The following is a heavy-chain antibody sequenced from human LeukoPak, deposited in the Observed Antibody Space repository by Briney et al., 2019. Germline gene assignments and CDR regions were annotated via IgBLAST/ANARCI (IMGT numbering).Heavy chain of an antibody. J-gene: IGHJ4*02. CDR3: AIAAGWEQAY. V-gene: IGHV3-7*01. D-gene: IGHD1-26*01. CDR1: GFTFSTYW. CDR2: INQDGSAT. Sequence: GGSLRVSCAASGFTFSTYWMSGVRQAPGKGLEWVANINQDGSATNYVDSAKGRFIVSRDNAKNSVFLQMSSLRAEDTAVYYCAIAAGWEQAYWGQGTLVTVSS.